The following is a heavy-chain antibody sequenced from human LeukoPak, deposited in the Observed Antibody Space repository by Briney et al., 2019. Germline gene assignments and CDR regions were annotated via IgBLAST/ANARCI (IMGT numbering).Heavy chain of an antibody. CDR3: ARGDDFWSGYAFDI. CDR1: GGSISSYY. Sequence: SETLSLTCTVSGGSISSYYWSWIRQPPGKGLEWIGYIYYSGSTNYNPSLKSRVTISVDTSKNQFSLKLSSVTAADTAVYYCARGDDFWSGYAFDIWGKGTMVPASS. J-gene: IGHJ3*02. D-gene: IGHD3-3*01. V-gene: IGHV4-59*01. CDR2: IYYSGST.